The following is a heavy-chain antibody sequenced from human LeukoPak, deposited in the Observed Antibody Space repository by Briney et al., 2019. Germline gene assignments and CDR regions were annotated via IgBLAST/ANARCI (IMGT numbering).Heavy chain of an antibody. CDR3: AREGYYDSSGAPDY. D-gene: IGHD3-22*01. CDR1: GYTFTSYG. Sequence: GASVRVSCKASGYTFTSYGNSWVRQAPGQGLEWMGWISGYSGNTNYAQKFQGRVTMTTDTSTSTAYMELRSLRSDDTAVYYCAREGYYDSSGAPDYWGQGTLVTVSS. V-gene: IGHV1-18*01. J-gene: IGHJ4*02. CDR2: ISGYSGNT.